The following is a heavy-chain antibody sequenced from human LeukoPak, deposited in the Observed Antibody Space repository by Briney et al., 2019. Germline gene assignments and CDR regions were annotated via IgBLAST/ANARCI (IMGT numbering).Heavy chain of an antibody. CDR2: INPSGGST. J-gene: IGHJ3*02. CDR3: ARDSYCSSTSCYVTGAFDI. D-gene: IGHD2-2*01. CDR1: GYTFTSYY. Sequence: ASVKVSCKASGYTFTSYYMHWVRQAPGQGLEWMGIINPSGGSTSYAQKFQGRVTMTRDTYTSTVYMELSSLRSEDTAVYYCARDSYCSSTSCYVTGAFDIWGQGTMVTVSS. V-gene: IGHV1-46*01.